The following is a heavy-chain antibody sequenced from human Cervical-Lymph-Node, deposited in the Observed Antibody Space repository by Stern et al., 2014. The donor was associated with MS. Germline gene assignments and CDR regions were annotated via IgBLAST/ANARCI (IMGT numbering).Heavy chain of an antibody. Sequence: VQLVESGGGVVQPGRSLRLSCAASGFTFSSSGMHWDRQAPGKGLEWLAIIYYDGSNRYYADSVKGRFTISRDNSKNTLYLQMNSLRAEDTAVYYCAREGGNTAEYFQHWGQGTLVTVSS. CDR2: IYYDGSNR. CDR3: AREGGNTAEYFQH. CDR1: GFTFSSSG. V-gene: IGHV3-33*01. J-gene: IGHJ1*01. D-gene: IGHD4-23*01.